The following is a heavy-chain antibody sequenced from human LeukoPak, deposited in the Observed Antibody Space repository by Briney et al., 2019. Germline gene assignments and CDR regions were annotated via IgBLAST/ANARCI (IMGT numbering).Heavy chain of an antibody. CDR3: ARGEQTATIKIDY. Sequence: GSVTVSCKASGYSFTSYNVDWVRQAPGQGLEWMGIINPSGGGAYYTQKFQGRVTMSRDTSTSTVYMELFSLRSEDTAVYYCARGEQTATIKIDYWGQGTLVTVSS. J-gene: IGHJ4*02. V-gene: IGHV1-46*01. CDR1: GYSFTSYN. CDR2: INPSGGGA. D-gene: IGHD5-24*01.